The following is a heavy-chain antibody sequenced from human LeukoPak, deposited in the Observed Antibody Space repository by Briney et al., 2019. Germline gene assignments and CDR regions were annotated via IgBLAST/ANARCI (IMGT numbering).Heavy chain of an antibody. CDR3: ASFPWGFGDPPG. J-gene: IGHJ4*02. CDR2: ISSSSSYI. V-gene: IGHV3-21*01. Sequence: GGSLRLSCAASGFTFSSYSMNWVRQAPGKGLEWVSSISSSSSYIYYADSVKGRFTISRDNAKNSLYLQMNSLRAEDTAVYYRASFPWGFGDPPGWGQGTLVTVSS. CDR1: GFTFSSYS. D-gene: IGHD3-10*01.